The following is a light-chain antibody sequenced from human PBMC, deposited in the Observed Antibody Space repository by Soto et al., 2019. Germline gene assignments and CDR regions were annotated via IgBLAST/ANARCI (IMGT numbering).Light chain of an antibody. CDR2: GAS. Sequence: EIVLTQSPGTLSLSPGERATLSCRASQSVSSTYLAWYQQKPGQAPRLLIYGASSRATGIPDRFSGSGSGTEVTLTISRLEPGDFAVYYCLPYGSLVLTFGGGTKVAIK. V-gene: IGKV3-20*01. CDR3: LPYGSLVLT. J-gene: IGKJ4*01. CDR1: QSVSSTY.